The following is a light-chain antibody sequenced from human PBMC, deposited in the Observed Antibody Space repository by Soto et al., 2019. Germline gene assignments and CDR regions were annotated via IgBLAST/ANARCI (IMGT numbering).Light chain of an antibody. CDR3: SSYTSSSTLV. V-gene: IGLV2-14*01. Sequence: QSALTQPASVSGSPGQSITISCTGTSSDVGGYKYVSWYKQNPGKAPKLMIYEVSNRPSGVSNRFSGSKSGNTASLTISGLQAEDEADYYCSSYTSSSTLVFGTGTRSPS. CDR2: EVS. J-gene: IGLJ1*01. CDR1: SSDVGGYKY.